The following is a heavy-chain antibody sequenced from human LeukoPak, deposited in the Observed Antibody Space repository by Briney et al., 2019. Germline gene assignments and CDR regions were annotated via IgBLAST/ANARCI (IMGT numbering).Heavy chain of an antibody. CDR2: IYSGGST. CDR3: AREWEQD. V-gene: IGHV3-53*01. Sequence: GGSLRLFCAASGFTVSTNYMSWVRQAPGKGLEWVSVIYSGGSTYYADSVRGRFTISRDNSKNTLYLQMNSLRAEDTAVYYCAREWEQDWGRGTLVTVSS. D-gene: IGHD1/OR15-1a*01. CDR1: GFTVSTNY. J-gene: IGHJ4*02.